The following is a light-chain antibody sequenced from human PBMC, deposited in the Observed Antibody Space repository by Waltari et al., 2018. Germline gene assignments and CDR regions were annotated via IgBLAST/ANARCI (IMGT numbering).Light chain of an antibody. CDR3: QKYVSLPAT. V-gene: IGKV3-20*01. CDR1: QSVGKY. CDR2: DTS. J-gene: IGKJ1*01. Sequence: VLTQSPGTLSLSPGERATLSCRASQSVGKYLAWYQQKPGQAPRRLIYDTSTRATGIPDRFSGSGSGTDFSLTISRLEPEDFAVYYCQKYVSLPATFGQGTKVQAK.